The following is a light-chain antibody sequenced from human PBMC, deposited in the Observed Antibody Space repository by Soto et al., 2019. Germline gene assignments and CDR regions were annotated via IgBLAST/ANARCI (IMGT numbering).Light chain of an antibody. CDR2: SDD. V-gene: IGLV1-44*01. J-gene: IGLJ3*02. CDR1: NSNIGRYS. CDR3: AAWDDNLNGPL. Sequence: QAVVTQPPSLSGTPGQRVTISCSGSNSNIGRYSVNWYQHFPGTAPKILIYSDDERPSGVPDRFSGYKAGTSASLAISGLQSEDEAEYYCAAWDDNLNGPLFGGGTQLTVL.